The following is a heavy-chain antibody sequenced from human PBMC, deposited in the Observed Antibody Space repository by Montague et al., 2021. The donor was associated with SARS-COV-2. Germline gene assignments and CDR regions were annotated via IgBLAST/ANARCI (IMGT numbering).Heavy chain of an antibody. J-gene: IGHJ6*02. D-gene: IGHD3-10*01. V-gene: IGHV3-23*01. CDR1: GFTFSSYA. Sequence: SLRLSCAASGFTFSSYAMSWVRQAPGKGLEWVSAISGSGGSTYYADSVKGRFTISRDNSKNTLYLQTNSLRAEDTVAYYCAKDIAVLGELSYYYGMDVWGQGTTATVSS. CDR2: ISGSGGST. CDR3: AKDIAVLGELSYYYGMDV.